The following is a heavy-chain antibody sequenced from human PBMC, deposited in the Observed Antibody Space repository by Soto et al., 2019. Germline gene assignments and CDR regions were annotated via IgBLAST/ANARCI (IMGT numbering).Heavy chain of an antibody. V-gene: IGHV1-69*06. D-gene: IGHD3-22*01. CDR1: GVTFSSYA. J-gene: IGHJ4*02. CDR3: ARWEYYYDSSGYYFDY. CDR2: IIPIFGTA. Sequence: SVKVSCKASGVTFSSYAISWVRQAPGQGLEWMGGIIPIFGTANYAQKFQGRVTITADKSTSTAYMELSSLRSEDTAVYYCARWEYYYDSSGYYFDYWGQGTLVTVSS.